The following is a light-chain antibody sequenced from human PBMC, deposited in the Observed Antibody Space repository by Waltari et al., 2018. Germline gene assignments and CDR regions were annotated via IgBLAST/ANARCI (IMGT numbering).Light chain of an antibody. CDR3: QHYESLPVT. J-gene: IGKJ1*01. V-gene: IGKV3-20*01. CDR2: HAS. Sequence: EIVLTHSPGTLYLSPGERATLSCRDSKHLRIYLAWYQQQPGQAPRLLLYHASTKATGIPQRFSGSGSGTDFSLTISRLEPEDFAVYYCQHYESLPVTFGQGTKVEIK. CDR1: KHLRIY.